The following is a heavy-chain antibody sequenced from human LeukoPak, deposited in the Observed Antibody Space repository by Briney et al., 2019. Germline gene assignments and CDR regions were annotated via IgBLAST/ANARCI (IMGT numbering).Heavy chain of an antibody. CDR2: INHSGST. D-gene: IGHD3-16*02. J-gene: IGHJ4*02. Sequence: SETLSLTCAVHGGSFNGYYWNWIRQPPGKGLEWIGEINHSGSTNYNPSLKSRVTISVDTSKNQFSLMLGSVTAADTAVYYCARGRYSRDYVWGSYRFVYWGQGTLVTVSS. CDR1: GGSFNGYY. CDR3: ARGRYSRDYVWGSYRFVY. V-gene: IGHV4-34*01.